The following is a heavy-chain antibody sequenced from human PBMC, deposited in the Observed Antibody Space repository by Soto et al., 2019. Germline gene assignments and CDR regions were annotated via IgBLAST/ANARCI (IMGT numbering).Heavy chain of an antibody. CDR1: VGSFSGYY. Sequence: SETLSLTCAVYVGSFSGYYWTWVRQPPGKGLEWIGDVNHSGSTNQNPPLKSRVTISVDTSKNQFSLKLKSVTAADTAVYFCARGITTIPAVQGDAPDNCYFDSWGLGTLVTVSS. CDR3: ARGITTIPAVQGDAPDNCYFDS. V-gene: IGHV4-34*01. CDR2: VNHSGST. J-gene: IGHJ4*02. D-gene: IGHD3-22*01.